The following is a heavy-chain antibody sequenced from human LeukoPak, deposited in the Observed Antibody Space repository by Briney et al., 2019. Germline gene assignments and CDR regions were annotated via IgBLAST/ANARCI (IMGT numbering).Heavy chain of an antibody. J-gene: IGHJ6*02. CDR3: AKDSGVYYYGSGSYGMDV. CDR1: GFTFDDYA. V-gene: IGHV3-9*01. D-gene: IGHD3-10*01. CDR2: ISWNSGSI. Sequence: GGSLRLSCAASGFTFDDYAMHWVRQAPGKGLEWVSGISWNSGSIGYADSVKGRFTISRDNAKNSLYLQMNSLRAEDTALYYCAKDSGVYYYGSGSYGMDVWGQGTTVTVSS.